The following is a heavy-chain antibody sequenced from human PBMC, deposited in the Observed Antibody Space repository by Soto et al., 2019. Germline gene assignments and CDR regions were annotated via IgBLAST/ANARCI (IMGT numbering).Heavy chain of an antibody. Sequence: EVQLVESGGGLVKPGGSLRLSCAASGCTFSSYSMNWVRQAPGKGLEWVSSISSSSTYIYYADSVKGRFTISRDNAKNSLYLQMNSLRAEDTAVYYCARPPHYYDSRGYYGYWGQGTLVTVSS. CDR1: GCTFSSYS. V-gene: IGHV3-21*01. D-gene: IGHD3-22*01. CDR2: ISSSSTYI. CDR3: ARPPHYYDSRGYYGY. J-gene: IGHJ4*02.